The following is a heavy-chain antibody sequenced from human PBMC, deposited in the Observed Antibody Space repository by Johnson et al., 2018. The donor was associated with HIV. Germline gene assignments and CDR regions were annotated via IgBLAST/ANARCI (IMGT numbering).Heavy chain of an antibody. CDR1: RFTFSDYY. CDR2: ISSSGGTI. J-gene: IGHJ3*02. V-gene: IGHV3-11*04. D-gene: IGHD3-22*01. CDR3: ARGRDSSGFNDAFDI. Sequence: MLLVESGGGLVKPGGSLRLSCAASRFTFSDYYMSWIRQTPGKGLEWVAYISSSGGTIYYADSVKGRFSISRENAKNSLYLQMNSLRAGDTAVYYCARGRDSSGFNDAFDIWGQGTMVTVSS.